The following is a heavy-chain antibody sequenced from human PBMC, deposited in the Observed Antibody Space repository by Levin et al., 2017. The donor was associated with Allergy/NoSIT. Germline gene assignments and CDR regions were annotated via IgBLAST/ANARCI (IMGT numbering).Heavy chain of an antibody. Sequence: QPGGSLRLSCAASGFTFSRDRMHWVRQAPGKGLVWVSHINSDGSGTNYADSVKGRFTISRDNAKNTLYLQMNSLRAEDTAVYYCARGKAAVGDAFDIWGLGTMVTVSS. CDR2: INSDGSGT. CDR1: GFTFSRDR. J-gene: IGHJ3*02. CDR3: ARGKAAVGDAFDI. D-gene: IGHD6-13*01. V-gene: IGHV3-74*01.